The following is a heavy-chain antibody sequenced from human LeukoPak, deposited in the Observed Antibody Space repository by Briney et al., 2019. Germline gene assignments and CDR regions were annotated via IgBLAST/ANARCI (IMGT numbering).Heavy chain of an antibody. CDR1: GGSISSYY. D-gene: IGHD6-13*01. J-gene: IGHJ6*04. Sequence: PSETLSLTCTVSGGSISSYYWSWIRQPPGKGLEWIGYIYYGGSTNYNPSLKSRVTISVDTSKNQFSLKLSSVTAADTAVYYCARLRGQQLAPDYYYYYGMDVWGKGTTVTVSS. CDR3: ARLRGQQLAPDYYYYYGMDV. CDR2: IYYGGST. V-gene: IGHV4-59*01.